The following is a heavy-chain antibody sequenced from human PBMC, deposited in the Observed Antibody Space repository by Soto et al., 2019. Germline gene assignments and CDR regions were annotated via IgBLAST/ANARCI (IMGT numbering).Heavy chain of an antibody. CDR2: INHSGST. CDR3: ARVRYYDFWSGYFMAPYYSYGMDV. V-gene: IGHV4-34*01. D-gene: IGHD3-3*01. CDR1: GGSFSGYF. Sequence: SETLSLTCAVYGGSFSGYFWSWIRQPPGKGLEWIGGINHSGSTNYNPSLKSRVTISVDTSKNQFTLKLSSVTAADTAVYYCARVRYYDFWSGYFMAPYYSYGMDVWGQGTTVTVSS. J-gene: IGHJ6*02.